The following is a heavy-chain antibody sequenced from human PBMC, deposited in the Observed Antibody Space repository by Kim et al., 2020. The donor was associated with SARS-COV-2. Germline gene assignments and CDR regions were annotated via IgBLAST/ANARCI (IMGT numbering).Heavy chain of an antibody. D-gene: IGHD4-17*01. CDR3: ARDGRLTTVTTF. V-gene: IGHV3-11*04. Sequence: YYAVSVKGRFTISRDNAKNSLYLQMNSLRAEDTAVYYCARDGRLTTVTTFWGQGTLVTVSS. J-gene: IGHJ4*02.